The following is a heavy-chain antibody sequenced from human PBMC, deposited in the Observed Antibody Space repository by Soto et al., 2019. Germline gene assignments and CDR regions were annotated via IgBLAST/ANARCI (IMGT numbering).Heavy chain of an antibody. J-gene: IGHJ4*02. V-gene: IGHV3-30*03. Sequence: LRLSCAASGFTFSSYGMHWVRQAPGKGLEWVAVISYDGSNKYYADSVKGRFTISRDNSKNTLYLQMNSLRAEDTAVYYCARGADNWNYYFAYWGKGTLVTVS. CDR2: ISYDGSNK. CDR3: ARGADNWNYYFAY. D-gene: IGHD1-7*01. CDR1: GFTFSSYG.